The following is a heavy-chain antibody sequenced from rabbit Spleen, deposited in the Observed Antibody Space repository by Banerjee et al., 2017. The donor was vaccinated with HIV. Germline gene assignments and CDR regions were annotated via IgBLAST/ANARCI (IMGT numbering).Heavy chain of an antibody. CDR2: IYTGSSGST. CDR3: ARDLVAVIGWNFSL. J-gene: IGHJ4*01. CDR1: GFSFSDRDV. D-gene: IGHD1-1*01. Sequence: QEQLVESGGGLVKPEGSLTLTCKASGFSFSDRDVMCWVRQAPGKGLEWIACIYTGSSGSTYYASWAKGRFTISKSSSITVTLQMTSLTAADTATYFCARDLVAVIGWNFSLWGPGTLVTVS. V-gene: IGHV1S45*01.